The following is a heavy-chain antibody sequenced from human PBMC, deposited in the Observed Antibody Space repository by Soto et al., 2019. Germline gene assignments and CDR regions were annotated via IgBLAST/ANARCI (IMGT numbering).Heavy chain of an antibody. CDR1: GFTFSSYG. CDR3: ARDLGYGSDRFDY. V-gene: IGHV3-33*01. CDR2: IWYDGSNK. Sequence: GGSLRLSCAASGFTFSSYGMHWVRQAPGKGLEWVAVIWYDGSNKYYADSVKGRFTISRDNSKNTLYLQMNSLRAEDTAVYYCARDLGYGSDRFDYWGQGTLVTSPQ. J-gene: IGHJ4*02. D-gene: IGHD3-10*01.